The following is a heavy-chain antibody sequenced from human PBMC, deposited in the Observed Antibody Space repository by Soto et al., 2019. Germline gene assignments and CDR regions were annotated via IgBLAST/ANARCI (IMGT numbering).Heavy chain of an antibody. CDR1: GFTFSSYA. Sequence: GGSLRLSCAASGFTFSSYAMSWVRQAPGKGLEWVSAISGSGGSTYYADSVKGRFTISRDNSKNTLYLQMNSLRAEDTAVYYCAKVVPPGTAMFQYYFDYWGQGTLVTVSS. V-gene: IGHV3-23*01. D-gene: IGHD5-18*01. CDR2: ISGSGGST. J-gene: IGHJ4*02. CDR3: AKVVPPGTAMFQYYFDY.